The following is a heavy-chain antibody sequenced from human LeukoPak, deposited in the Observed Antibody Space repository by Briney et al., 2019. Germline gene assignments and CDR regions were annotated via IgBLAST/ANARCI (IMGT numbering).Heavy chain of an antibody. D-gene: IGHD2-2*01. CDR1: GFTVSSNY. CDR3: ARGLNVVVPTAMNYFDY. V-gene: IGHV3-66*01. Sequence: GGSLRLSCAASGFTVSSNYMSWVRQAPGKGLEWVSVIYSGGSTYYADSVKGRFTFSRDNSKNTLYLQMNSLRAEDTAVYYCARGLNVVVPTAMNYFDYWGQGTLVTVSS. J-gene: IGHJ4*02. CDR2: IYSGGST.